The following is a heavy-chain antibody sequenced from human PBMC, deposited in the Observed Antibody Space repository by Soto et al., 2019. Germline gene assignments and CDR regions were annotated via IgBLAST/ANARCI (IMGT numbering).Heavy chain of an antibody. Sequence: SETLSLTCTVSGGSISSSSYYWGWIRQPPGKGLEWIGSIYYSGSTYYNPSLKSRVTISVDTSKNQFSLKLSSVTAADTAVFFCASLITIFGVVMTHGMDVWGQGTTVTVSS. CDR2: IYYSGST. D-gene: IGHD3-3*01. CDR1: GGSISSSSYY. J-gene: IGHJ6*02. CDR3: ASLITIFGVVMTHGMDV. V-gene: IGHV4-39*01.